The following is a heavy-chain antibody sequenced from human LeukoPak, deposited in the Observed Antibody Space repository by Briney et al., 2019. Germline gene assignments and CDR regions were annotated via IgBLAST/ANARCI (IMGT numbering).Heavy chain of an antibody. CDR1: GLTVSSNY. D-gene: IGHD2-15*01. CDR2: IYSGGST. Sequence: GGSLRLSCAASGLTVSSNYMSWVRQAPGKGLEWVSVIYSGGSTYYADSVKGRFTISRDNSKNTLYLQMNSLRAEDTAVYYCARDRGYCSGGSCYSGFYYWGQGTLVTVSS. CDR3: ARDRGYCSGGSCYSGFYY. V-gene: IGHV3-66*01. J-gene: IGHJ4*02.